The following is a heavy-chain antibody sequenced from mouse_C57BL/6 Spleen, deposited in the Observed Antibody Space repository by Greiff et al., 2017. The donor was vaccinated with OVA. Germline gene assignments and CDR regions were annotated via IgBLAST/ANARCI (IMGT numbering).Heavy chain of an antibody. D-gene: IGHD2-3*01. CDR1: GYTFSDYY. V-gene: IGHV1-19*01. Sequence: EVQLQVSGPVLVKPGASVKMSCKASGYTFSDYYMNWVKQSHGKSLEWIGVINPYNGGTSYNLKIKGKSTLTVDKSSSTACMELNSLTSEDSAVYYCARGFDVDCWGQGTTLTVS. CDR3: ARGFDVDC. CDR2: INPYNGGT. J-gene: IGHJ2*01.